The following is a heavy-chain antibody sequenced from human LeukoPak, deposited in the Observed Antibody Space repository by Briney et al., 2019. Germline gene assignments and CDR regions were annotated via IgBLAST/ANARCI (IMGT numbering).Heavy chain of an antibody. Sequence: SETLSLTCTVSGGSISNYHWGWIRQPPGKGLEWIGYIYYSGSTNYNPSLKSRVTISVDTSKNQFSLKLSSVTAADTAVYYCARAFYPGYYSYMAVWGKGTTVTVSS. V-gene: IGHV4-59*01. D-gene: IGHD3-3*02. CDR2: IYYSGST. CDR3: ARAFYPGYYSYMAV. J-gene: IGHJ6*03. CDR1: GGSISNYH.